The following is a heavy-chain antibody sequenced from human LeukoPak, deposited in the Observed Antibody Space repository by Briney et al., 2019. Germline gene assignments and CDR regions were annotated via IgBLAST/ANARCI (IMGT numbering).Heavy chain of an antibody. D-gene: IGHD2-15*01. Sequence: GGSLRLSCAASGFTVSSNYMSWVRQAPGKGLEWVSVIYSGGSTYYADSVKGRFTISRDNSKNTLFLQMDSLRAEDTAVYYCARAKIKTASLGYCSGGSCSTGGYGMDVWGQGTTVTVSS. CDR1: GFTVSSNY. J-gene: IGHJ6*02. CDR2: IYSGGST. V-gene: IGHV3-53*01. CDR3: ARAKIKTASLGYCSGGSCSTGGYGMDV.